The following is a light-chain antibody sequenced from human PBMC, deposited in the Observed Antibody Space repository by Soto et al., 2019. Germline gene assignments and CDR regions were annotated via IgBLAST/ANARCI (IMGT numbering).Light chain of an antibody. V-gene: IGKV3-15*01. CDR3: LQYNNWPPWT. CDR1: QSVSSN. Sequence: EIVMTQSPATLSVSPGERATLSCRASQSVSSNLAWYQQKPGQAPRLLIYGASTRATGIPARFSGSGSGTEFTLTISSLESEDFALYYCLQYNNWPPWTFGQGTKVEIK. J-gene: IGKJ1*01. CDR2: GAS.